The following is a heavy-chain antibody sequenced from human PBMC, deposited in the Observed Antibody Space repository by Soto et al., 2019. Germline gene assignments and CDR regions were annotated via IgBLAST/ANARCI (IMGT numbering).Heavy chain of an antibody. Sequence: SETLSLTCSVSGGSISSPTYYWGWIRQPPGKGLEWIGSIYYSGSTYYSPSLKSRVTISVDTSKNQFSLKVSSVTAADTAVYSCARPTGITTCRRDYWGQGTLVTVYS. CDR2: IYYSGST. V-gene: IGHV4-39*01. J-gene: IGHJ4*02. D-gene: IGHD1-1*01. CDR3: ARPTGITTCRRDY. CDR1: GGSISSPTYY.